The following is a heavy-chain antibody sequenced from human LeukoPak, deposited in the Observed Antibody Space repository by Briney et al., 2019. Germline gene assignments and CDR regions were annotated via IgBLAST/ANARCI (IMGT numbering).Heavy chain of an antibody. CDR3: ARVEATYWYFDL. J-gene: IGHJ2*01. V-gene: IGHV4-59*01. Sequence: SETLSLTCAVYGGSISSYYWSWIRQPPGKGLGWIGYIYYSGSTNYNPSLKSRVTISVDTSKNQFSLKLSSVTAADTAVYYCARVEATYWYFDLWGRGTLVTVSS. CDR2: IYYSGST. CDR1: GGSISSYY.